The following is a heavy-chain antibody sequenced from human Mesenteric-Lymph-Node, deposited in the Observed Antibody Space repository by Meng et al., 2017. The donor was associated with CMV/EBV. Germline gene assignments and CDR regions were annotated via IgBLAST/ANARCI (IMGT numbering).Heavy chain of an antibody. V-gene: IGHV4-4*02. Sequence: AVSGGSISSSNWWSWVRQPPGKGLEWIGEIYHSGSTNYNPSLKSRVTISVDKSKNQISLKLSSVTAADTAVYYCARKRGYSGYDFDYWGQGTLVTVSS. CDR2: IYHSGST. CDR3: ARKRGYSGYDFDY. CDR1: GGSISSSNW. D-gene: IGHD5-12*01. J-gene: IGHJ4*02.